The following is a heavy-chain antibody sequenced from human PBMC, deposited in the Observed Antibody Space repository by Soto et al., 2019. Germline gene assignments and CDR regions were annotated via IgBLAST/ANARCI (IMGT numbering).Heavy chain of an antibody. J-gene: IGHJ3*02. CDR3: ARHVLLLFGELLFFGDPHIKYAFDI. CDR1: GCSVPSSTFF. V-gene: IGHV4-30-4*01. CDR2: IFYSVST. Sequence: SETPFLTRTVFGCSVPSSTFFWGWVPPTPGEGAGRVWDIFYSVSTYYNPSLKSRVTISVDTSKNQFSLKLSSVTAADTAVYYCARHVLLLFGELLFFGDPHIKYAFDIWGQGTMVTVSS. D-gene: IGHD3-10*01.